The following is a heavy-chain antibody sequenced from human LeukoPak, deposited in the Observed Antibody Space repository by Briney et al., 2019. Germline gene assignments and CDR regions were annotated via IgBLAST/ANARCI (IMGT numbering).Heavy chain of an antibody. CDR3: ARDPNLYSGTYDTY. D-gene: IGHD1-26*01. CDR1: GVTFSSHW. V-gene: IGHV3-7*03. Sequence: GSLRLSCVVSGVTFSSHWMSWVRQAPGKGLEWVANIKQDGSERYYVDSVKGRFTISRDNAKNSVFLQMNSLRAEDTAVYYCARDPNLYSGTYDTYWGQGTLVTVSS. CDR2: IKQDGSER. J-gene: IGHJ4*02.